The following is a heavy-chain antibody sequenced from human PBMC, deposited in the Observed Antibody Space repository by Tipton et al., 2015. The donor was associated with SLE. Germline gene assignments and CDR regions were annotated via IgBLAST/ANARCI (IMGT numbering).Heavy chain of an antibody. J-gene: IGHJ4*02. CDR2: IIPIFGTA. CDR1: GGTFSSYA. Sequence: QLVQSGAEVKKPGSSVKVSCKASGGTFSSYAISWVRQAPGQGLEWMGRIIPIFGTANYAQKFQGRVTITADESTSTAYMELSSLRSEDTAVYYCARDPRYYDILTGYPTSAYFDYWGQGTLVTVSS. CDR3: ARDPRYYDILTGYPTSAYFDY. V-gene: IGHV1-69*15. D-gene: IGHD3-9*01.